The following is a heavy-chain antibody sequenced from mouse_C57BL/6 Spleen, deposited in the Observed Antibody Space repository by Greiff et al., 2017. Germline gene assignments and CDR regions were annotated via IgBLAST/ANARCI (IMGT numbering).Heavy chain of an antibody. Sequence: VQLQESGPGLVAPSPSLSITCTVSGFSLTSYAISWVRQPPGQGLEWLGVIWTGGGTNYNSALKSRLSISKDNSKSQVFLKMNSLQTDDTARYYGARNGGSSGRYAMDYWGQGTSVTVSS. D-gene: IGHD3-2*02. J-gene: IGHJ4*01. CDR3: ARNGGSSGRYAMDY. V-gene: IGHV2-9-1*01. CDR2: IWTGGGT. CDR1: GFSLTSYA.